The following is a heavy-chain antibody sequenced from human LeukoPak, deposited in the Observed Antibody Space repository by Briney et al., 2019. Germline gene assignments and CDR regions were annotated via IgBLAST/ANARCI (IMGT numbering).Heavy chain of an antibody. J-gene: IGHJ4*02. CDR3: AREAKLMTTVYYFDY. V-gene: IGHV3-7*04. Sequence: GGPLRLFCAASGFTFSRYWMSWVRQATGKGGEWVANIKQDWSEQFCVDSVKGRFPISRENPKNSLYLQMNSRRAEDTAVYYCAREAKLMTTVYYFDYWGQGTLVTVSS. CDR2: IKQDWSEQ. D-gene: IGHD4-11*01. CDR1: GFTFSRYW.